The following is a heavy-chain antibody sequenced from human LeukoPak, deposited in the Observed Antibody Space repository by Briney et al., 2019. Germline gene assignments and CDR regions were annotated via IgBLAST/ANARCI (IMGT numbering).Heavy chain of an antibody. CDR3: AKSPAGSSWPSIDY. CDR1: GFTFSSHA. Sequence: GGSLRLSCAASGFTFSSHAMSWVRQTPGKGLECVAPISGSGGSTYYADSVRGRFTVSRDNSKNMLYLQMNSLRVEDTAVYYCAKSPAGSSWPSIDYWGQGTLVAVSS. D-gene: IGHD6-13*01. CDR2: ISGSGGST. J-gene: IGHJ4*02. V-gene: IGHV3-23*01.